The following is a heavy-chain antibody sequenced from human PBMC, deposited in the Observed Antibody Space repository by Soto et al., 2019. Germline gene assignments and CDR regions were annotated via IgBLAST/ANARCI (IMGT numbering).Heavy chain of an antibody. V-gene: IGHV1-18*01. Sequence: QVQLVQSGPEVKKPGASVKVSCKASGYTFTSYGISWVRQASGQGLEWMGWISAYNGNTKYAQKLQGRVTMTTDTSTSTAYMELSSLRSDDTAVYYCARDEAYKWNDGGWFDPWGQGTLVTVSS. D-gene: IGHD1-1*01. CDR2: ISAYNGNT. CDR1: GYTFTSYG. CDR3: ARDEAYKWNDGGWFDP. J-gene: IGHJ5*02.